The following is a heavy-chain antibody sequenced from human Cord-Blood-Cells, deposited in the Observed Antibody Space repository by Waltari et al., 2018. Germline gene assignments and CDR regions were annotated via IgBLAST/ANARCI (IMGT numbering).Heavy chain of an antibody. CDR1: GYSISSGYY. J-gene: IGHJ1*01. CDR3: ARGGSSSWYEYVPPEH. V-gene: IGHV4-38-2*01. CDR2: IYHSGGT. D-gene: IGHD6-13*01. Sequence: QVQLQESGPGLVKPSETLSLTCAVSGYSISSGYYWGWIRQPPGKGLEWIGSIYHSGGTYSYPALKSRGTIAVDTSKNRVALKLSSVTAADTAVYYCARGGSSSWYEYVPPEHWGQGTLVTVSS.